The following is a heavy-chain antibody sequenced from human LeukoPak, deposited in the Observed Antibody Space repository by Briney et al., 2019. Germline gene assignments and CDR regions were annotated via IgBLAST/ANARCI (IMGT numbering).Heavy chain of an antibody. J-gene: IGHJ5*02. Sequence: GGSLRLSCAASGFTFSDYYMSWIRQAPGKGLEWVSYISSSGSTIYYADSVKGRFTISRDNAKNSLYLQMNSLRAEDTAVYYCARDGCSSTSCYLPGAFDPWGQGTLVIVSS. V-gene: IGHV3-11*01. D-gene: IGHD2-2*01. CDR2: ISSSGSTI. CDR1: GFTFSDYY. CDR3: ARDGCSSTSCYLPGAFDP.